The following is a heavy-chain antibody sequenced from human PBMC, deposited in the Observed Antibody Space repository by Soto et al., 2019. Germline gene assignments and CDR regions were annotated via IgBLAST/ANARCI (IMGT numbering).Heavy chain of an antibody. D-gene: IGHD3-9*01. CDR3: AYGEYYDILTGWIHDAFDI. J-gene: IGHJ3*02. CDR2: INHSGST. V-gene: IGHV4-34*01. Sequence: SETLSLTCAVYGGSFSGYYWSWIRQPPGKGLEWIGEINHSGSTNYNPSLKSRVTISVDTSKNQFSLKLSSVTAADTAVYYCAYGEYYDILTGWIHDAFDIWVQGTLVT. CDR1: GGSFSGYY.